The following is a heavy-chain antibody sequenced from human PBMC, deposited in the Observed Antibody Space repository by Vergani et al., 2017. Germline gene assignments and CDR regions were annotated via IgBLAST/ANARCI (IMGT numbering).Heavy chain of an antibody. V-gene: IGHV3-74*03. CDR2: IKSDGSIT. CDR3: ARARCIETCYMSNWLDS. CDR1: GFSFRGHS. J-gene: IGHJ5*01. D-gene: IGHD3-9*01. Sequence: VHLVESGGGVVQPGRSLTLSCVASGFSFRGHSMHWVRQVPGKGLLWVSRIKSDGSITAYADSVKGRFTISRDNAQNTLYLQMNSLRVEDTGVYYCARARCIETCYMSNWLDSWGQGTLVTVSS.